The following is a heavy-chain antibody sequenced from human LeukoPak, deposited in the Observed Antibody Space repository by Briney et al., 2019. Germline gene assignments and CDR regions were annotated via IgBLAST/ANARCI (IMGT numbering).Heavy chain of an antibody. CDR1: GTSISSSTYYY. J-gene: IGHJ4*02. Sequence: SETLSLTCTVSGTSISSSTYYYWSWIRQHPGEAPEWMCYIYYLDATYYNPSLKSRVSISVAASENQFSLNLTSVTAADTAVYYCARLNYYDSGSLTYSFDYWGQGTLVTVSP. V-gene: IGHV4-31*03. D-gene: IGHD3-10*01. CDR3: ARLNYYDSGSLTYSFDY. CDR2: IYYLDAT.